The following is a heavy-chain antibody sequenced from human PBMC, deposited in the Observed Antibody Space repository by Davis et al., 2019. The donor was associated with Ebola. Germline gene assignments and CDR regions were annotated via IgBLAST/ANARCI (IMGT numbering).Heavy chain of an antibody. CDR1: GFTFSTYA. Sequence: GESLKLPCAGSGFTFSTYAMRCVLRAPGKGLEWVSGISATGGSTYYADSVKGRFTISRDNSRNTLYLQVNSLRAEYTALYNCAKTGTRSGYYALGYSQHWGQGTLVTVSS. D-gene: IGHD3-3*01. J-gene: IGHJ1*01. V-gene: IGHV3-23*01. CDR2: ISATGGST. CDR3: AKTGTRSGYYALGYSQH.